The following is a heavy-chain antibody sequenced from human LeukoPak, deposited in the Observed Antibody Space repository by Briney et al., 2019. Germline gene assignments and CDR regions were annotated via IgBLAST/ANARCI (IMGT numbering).Heavy chain of an antibody. D-gene: IGHD7-27*01. CDR1: GFTFSSYG. CDR3: ARDRSWGSQCYFDY. J-gene: IGHJ4*02. V-gene: IGHV3-33*08. CDR2: IWYDGSNK. Sequence: QTGRSLRLSCAASGFTFSSYGMHWVRQAPGKGLEWVGVIWYDGSNKIYAESVKGRFTISRDNSKNTLYLQMNSLRAEDTAVYYCARDRSWGSQCYFDYWGQGTLVTVSS.